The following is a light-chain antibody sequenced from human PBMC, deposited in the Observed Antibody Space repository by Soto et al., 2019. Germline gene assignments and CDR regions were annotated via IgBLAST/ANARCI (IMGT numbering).Light chain of an antibody. CDR2: EVS. J-gene: IGLJ2*01. CDR3: SSYTSSSPRVV. V-gene: IGLV2-14*01. CDR1: SSDVGGYNY. Sequence: QSALTQPASVSGSPGQSITISCTGTSSDVGGYNYVSWYQQHPGKAPKLLIYEVSNRPSGVSNRFSGSKSGSTASLPISGLQAEDDADYYCSSYTSSSPRVVFGGGTKLTVL.